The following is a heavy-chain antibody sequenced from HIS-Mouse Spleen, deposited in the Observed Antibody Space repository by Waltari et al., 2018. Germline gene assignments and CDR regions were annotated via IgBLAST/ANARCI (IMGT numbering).Heavy chain of an antibody. D-gene: IGHD7-27*01. Sequence: EVQLVESGGGLVQPGRSLRLSCAASGFTFDDYAMHWVRQDPGTGLEWVSGISWNSGSIGYADSVKGRFTISRDNAKNSLYLQMNSLRAEDTALYYCAKDTSGDDAFDIWGQGTMVTVSS. J-gene: IGHJ3*02. V-gene: IGHV3-9*01. CDR3: AKDTSGDDAFDI. CDR2: ISWNSGSI. CDR1: GFTFDDYA.